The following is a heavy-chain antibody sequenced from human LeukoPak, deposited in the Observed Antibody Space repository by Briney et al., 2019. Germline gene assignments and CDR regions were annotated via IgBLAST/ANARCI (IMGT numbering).Heavy chain of an antibody. D-gene: IGHD3-10*01. V-gene: IGHV3-21*01. CDR2: ITSSSGYI. Sequence: PGGSLRLSCAASGFTFSSYSMTWVRQAPGKGLEWVSSITSSSGYIHYADSVKGRFTLSRDNAKNSLYLQMNSLRAEDTAVYYCARGWLWFGELGWFDPWGQGTLVTVSS. CDR3: ARGWLWFGELGWFDP. CDR1: GFTFSSYS. J-gene: IGHJ5*02.